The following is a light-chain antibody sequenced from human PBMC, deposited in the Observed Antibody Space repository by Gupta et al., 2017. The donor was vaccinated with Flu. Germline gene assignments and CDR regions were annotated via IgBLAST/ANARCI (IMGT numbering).Light chain of an antibody. CDR3: QQYNNWPPWT. V-gene: IGKV3-15*01. J-gene: IGKJ1*01. CDR1: KSVSSN. Sequence: EIVMTQSPATLSVSPGERATLSCRASKSVSSNLAWYQQNPGQAPRLLIYGASTRATGIPARFIGSGSGTEFTLTISSLQSEDFAVYYCQQYNNWPPWTFGQGTKVEIK. CDR2: GAS.